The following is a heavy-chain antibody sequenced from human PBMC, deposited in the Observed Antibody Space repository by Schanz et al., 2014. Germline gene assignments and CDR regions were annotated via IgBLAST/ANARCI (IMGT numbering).Heavy chain of an antibody. J-gene: IGHJ5*02. V-gene: IGHV1-46*01. Sequence: QVQLVQSGAEVKKPGASVKVSCKASGYTFTSYSMHWVRQAPGQGLEWMGIINLSGGSTNNAQKFQGRRTMTRDTSTSTVYMELSSLRSEDTAVYYCARGRGCTGGSCYSWFDLWGQGTLVTVAS. CDR1: GYTFTSYS. D-gene: IGHD2-15*01. CDR3: ARGRGCTGGSCYSWFDL. CDR2: INLSGGST.